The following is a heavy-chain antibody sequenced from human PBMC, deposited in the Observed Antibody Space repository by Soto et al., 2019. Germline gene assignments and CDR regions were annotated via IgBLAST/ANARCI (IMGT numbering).Heavy chain of an antibody. CDR3: ARPGVPAAPFYYYYYMDV. CDR2: MNPNSGNT. V-gene: IGHV1-8*01. J-gene: IGHJ6*03. Sequence: ASVKVSCKASGYTFTSYDINWVRQATGQGLEWMGWMNPNSGNTGYAQKFQGRVTMTRNTSISTAYMELSSLRSEDTAVYYCARPGVPAAPFYYYYYMDVWGKGTTVTVSS. D-gene: IGHD2-2*01. CDR1: GYTFTSYD.